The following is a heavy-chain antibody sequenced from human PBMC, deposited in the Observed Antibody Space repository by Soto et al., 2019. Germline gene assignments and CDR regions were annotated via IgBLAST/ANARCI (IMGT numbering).Heavy chain of an antibody. J-gene: IGHJ5*02. Sequence: QVQLQQWGAGLLKPSETLSLTCAVYGGSFSGYYWSWIRQPPGKGLEWIGEINHSGSTNYNPSLKSRVTISVDTSKNQFSLKLSSVTAADTAVYYCARVAAIVVVPAATHNWFDPWGQGTLVTVSS. CDR2: INHSGST. V-gene: IGHV4-34*01. CDR3: ARVAAIVVVPAATHNWFDP. D-gene: IGHD2-2*01. CDR1: GGSFSGYY.